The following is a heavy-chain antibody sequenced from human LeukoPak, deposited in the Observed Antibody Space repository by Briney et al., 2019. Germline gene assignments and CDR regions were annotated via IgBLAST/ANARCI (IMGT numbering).Heavy chain of an antibody. J-gene: IGHJ4*02. CDR3: AKGMRGIIDY. CDR1: GFAFSSYV. V-gene: IGHV3-23*01. D-gene: IGHD3-10*01. CDR2: ITGGGDTT. Sequence: GGSLRLSCEASGFAFSSYVMSWVRQAPGKGLEWVSTITGGGDTTYYADSVKGRFTISRDNSRNALYLQMNSLRAEDTAVYYCAKGMRGIIDYWGQGTLVTVSS.